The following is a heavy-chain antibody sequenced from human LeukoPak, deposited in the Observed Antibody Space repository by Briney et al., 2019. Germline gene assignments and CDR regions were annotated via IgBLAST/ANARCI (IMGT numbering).Heavy chain of an antibody. Sequence: EASVKVSCKASGYTFTGYYMHWVRQAPGQGLEWMGWINPNSGGTNYAQKFQGRVTMTRDTSISTAYMELSRLRSDDTAVYYCAREMPPDIGKMEGYCSGGSCLDFDYWGQGTLATVSS. CDR3: AREMPPDIGKMEGYCSGGSCLDFDY. D-gene: IGHD2-15*01. CDR2: INPNSGGT. V-gene: IGHV1-2*02. CDR1: GYTFTGYY. J-gene: IGHJ4*02.